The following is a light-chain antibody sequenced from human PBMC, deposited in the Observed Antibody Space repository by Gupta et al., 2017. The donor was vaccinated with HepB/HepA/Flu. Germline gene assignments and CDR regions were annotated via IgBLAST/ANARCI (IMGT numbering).Light chain of an antibody. CDR3: QQYYGTPRT. Sequence: DLVMTQSPDSLAVSLGERATINCKSSQSVLYSSNNNNYLAWYPQKPGQPPKLLIYWASTRESGVPDRFSGSGSGTDFTLPISSLQAEGVAVYYWQQYYGTPRTFGQGTKVEIK. CDR2: WAS. V-gene: IGKV4-1*01. J-gene: IGKJ1*01. CDR1: QSVLYSSNNNNY.